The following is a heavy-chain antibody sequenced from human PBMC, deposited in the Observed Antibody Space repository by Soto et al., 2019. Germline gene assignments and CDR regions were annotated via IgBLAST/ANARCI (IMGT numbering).Heavy chain of an antibody. CDR2: IIPILGIA. D-gene: IGHD2-2*01. CDR1: GGTFSSYT. Sequence: SVKVSCKASGGTFSSYTISWVRQAPGQGLEWMGRIIPILGIANYAQKFQGRVTITADKSTSTAYMELSSLRSEDTAVYYCAREGYCSSTSCYVYYYYYMDVWGKGTTVTVSS. CDR3: AREGYCSSTSCYVYYYYYMDV. J-gene: IGHJ6*03. V-gene: IGHV1-69*04.